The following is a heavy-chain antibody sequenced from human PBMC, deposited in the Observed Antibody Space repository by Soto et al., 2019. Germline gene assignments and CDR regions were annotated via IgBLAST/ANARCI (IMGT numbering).Heavy chain of an antibody. J-gene: IGHJ6*02. CDR2: MNPNSGNT. V-gene: IGHV1-8*01. D-gene: IGHD4-4*01. Sequence: ASVKVSCKASGYTFTSYDINWVRQATGQGLEWMGWMNPNSGNTGYAQKFQGRVTMTRNTSISTAYMELSSLRSEDTAVYYCARGLQAGYYYYYGMDVWGQGTTVTVSS. CDR3: ARGLQAGYYYYYGMDV. CDR1: GYTFTSYD.